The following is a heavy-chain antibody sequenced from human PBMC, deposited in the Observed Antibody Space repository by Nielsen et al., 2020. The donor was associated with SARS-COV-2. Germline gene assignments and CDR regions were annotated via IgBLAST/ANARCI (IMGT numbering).Heavy chain of an antibody. CDR2: IFYSGST. J-gene: IGHJ6*03. D-gene: IGHD5/OR15-5a*01. CDR3: ARTSTISYYYYMDV. CDR1: GGSISSSSYY. V-gene: IGHV4-39*07. Sequence: SETLSLTCTVSGGSISSSSYYWGWIRQPPGKGLEWIGNIFYSGSTYYNPSLESRVTILVDTSRNDFSLRLSSVTASDTAVYYCARTSTISYYYYMDVWGKGTTVTVSS.